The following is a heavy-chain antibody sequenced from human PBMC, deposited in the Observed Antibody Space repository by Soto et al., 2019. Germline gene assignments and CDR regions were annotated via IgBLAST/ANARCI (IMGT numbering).Heavy chain of an antibody. CDR1: GFTFSSYW. Sequence: GGSLRLSCAASGFTFSSYWMSWVRQAPGKGLEWVANIKQDGSEKYYVDSVKGRFTISRDNAKNSLYLQMNSLRAEDTAVYYCARVLDGRVATADYYGMDVWGQGTTVTVSS. V-gene: IGHV3-7*03. J-gene: IGHJ6*02. D-gene: IGHD5-18*01. CDR3: ARVLDGRVATADYYGMDV. CDR2: IKQDGSEK.